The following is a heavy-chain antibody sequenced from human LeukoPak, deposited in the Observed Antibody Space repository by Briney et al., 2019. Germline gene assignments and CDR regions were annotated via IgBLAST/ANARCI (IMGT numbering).Heavy chain of an antibody. J-gene: IGHJ5*02. V-gene: IGHV4-38-2*01. Sequence: SETLSLTCDVSGYSISRGYYWGWIRQPPGEGLEWIGSIYHSGSTYYNPSLKTRVTISIDTSKNQFALKLRSVTAADTAVYYCARNSVLTMYPISEEGWFGPWGQGTLVTVSS. CDR2: IYHSGST. CDR3: ARNSVLTMYPISEEGWFGP. CDR1: GYSISRGYY. D-gene: IGHD2-8*01.